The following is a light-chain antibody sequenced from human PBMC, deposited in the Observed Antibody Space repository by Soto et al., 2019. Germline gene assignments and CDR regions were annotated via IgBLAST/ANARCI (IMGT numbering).Light chain of an antibody. V-gene: IGKV1-5*03. J-gene: IGKJ1*01. Sequence: DIQMTQSPSTLSASVGDRVTITCRASQSISSWLAWYQQKPGKAPKLLIYKASSLESGVPSRFSGSGSGTEFTLTISGLQPDDFATYYCQQYNDFSETFGQGTKVEVK. CDR2: KAS. CDR1: QSISSW. CDR3: QQYNDFSET.